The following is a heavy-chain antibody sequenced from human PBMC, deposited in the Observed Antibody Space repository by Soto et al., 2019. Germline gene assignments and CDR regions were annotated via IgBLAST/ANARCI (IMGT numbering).Heavy chain of an antibody. Sequence: GGSLRLSCAASGFTLSNYAMHWVRQAPGKGLEWVAVTSSDGNIKYYAGSVKGRFTISRDNSKNTVSLQMDSLRTEDTAVYYCARRDTTLLYGMDVWGQGTTVTVSS. D-gene: IGHD1-1*01. V-gene: IGHV3-30-3*01. CDR3: ARRDTTLLYGMDV. CDR2: TSSDGNIK. CDR1: GFTLSNYA. J-gene: IGHJ6*02.